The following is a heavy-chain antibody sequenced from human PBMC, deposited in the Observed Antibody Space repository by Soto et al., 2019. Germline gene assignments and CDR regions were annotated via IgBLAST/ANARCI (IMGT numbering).Heavy chain of an antibody. CDR1: GFTFSSYA. D-gene: IGHD3-3*01. V-gene: IGHV3-30-3*01. CDR3: ARMGLLEWLSLYYYMDV. J-gene: IGHJ6*03. Sequence: GGSLRLSCAASGFTFSSYAMHWVRQAPGKGLEWVAVISYDGSNKYYADSVKGRFTISRDNSKNTLYLQMNSLRAEDTAVYYCARMGLLEWLSLYYYMDVWGKGTTVTVSS. CDR2: ISYDGSNK.